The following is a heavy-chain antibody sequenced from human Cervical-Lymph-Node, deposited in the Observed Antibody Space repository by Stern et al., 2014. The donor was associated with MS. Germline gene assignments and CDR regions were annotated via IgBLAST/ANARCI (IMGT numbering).Heavy chain of an antibody. CDR2: ISYDGRDK. CDR3: AKGGSGSYLD. Sequence: VQLLESGGGVVQPGRSLRLSCAASGFVFRRYALHWVRQAPGKELEWVALISYDGRDKYYTDSVKGRFTVSRDNSNNTVDLEMNSLRLEDTAVYYCAKGGSGSYLDWGQGSMVTVSS. J-gene: IGHJ4*02. V-gene: IGHV3-30*04. CDR1: GFVFRRYA. D-gene: IGHD1-26*01.